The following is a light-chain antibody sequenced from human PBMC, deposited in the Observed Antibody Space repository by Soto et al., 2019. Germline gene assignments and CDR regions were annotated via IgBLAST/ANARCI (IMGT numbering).Light chain of an antibody. Sequence: EIVMTQSPATLSVSPVERATLSCMASQSVSSNLAWYQQKPGQAPRLLIYGASSRATGIPARFSGSGSGTEFTLTISGLQSEDFAVYYCQQCDNWPQWTFGQGTKV. J-gene: IGKJ1*01. V-gene: IGKV3-15*01. CDR3: QQCDNWPQWT. CDR1: QSVSSN. CDR2: GAS.